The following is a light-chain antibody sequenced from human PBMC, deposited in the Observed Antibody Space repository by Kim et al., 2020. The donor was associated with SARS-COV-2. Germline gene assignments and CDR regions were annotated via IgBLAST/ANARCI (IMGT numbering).Light chain of an antibody. CDR1: QSGSSSY. CDR3: QQYGSSPPWT. J-gene: IGKJ1*01. V-gene: IGKV3-20*01. Sequence: PGERATLSCRASQSGSSSYLAWYQQKPGQAPRLLIYGASSRATGIPDRFSGSGSGTDFTLTISRLEPEDFAVYYCQQYGSSPPWTFGQGTKVEIK. CDR2: GAS.